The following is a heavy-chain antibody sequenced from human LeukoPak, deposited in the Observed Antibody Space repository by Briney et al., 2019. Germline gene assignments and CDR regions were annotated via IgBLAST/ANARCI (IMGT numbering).Heavy chain of an antibody. J-gene: IGHJ4*02. D-gene: IGHD4-17*01. Sequence: TGGSLRLSCATSGFTFNTYAMSWVRQPPGKGLEWIGEINHSGSTNYNPSLKSRVTISVDTSKNQFSLKLSSVTAADTAVYYCARDNHYGGKSDWGQGTLVTVSS. V-gene: IGHV4-34*01. CDR2: INHSGST. CDR1: GFTFNTYA. CDR3: ARDNHYGGKSD.